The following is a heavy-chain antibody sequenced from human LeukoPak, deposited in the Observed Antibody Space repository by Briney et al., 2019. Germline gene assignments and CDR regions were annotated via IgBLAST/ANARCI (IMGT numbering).Heavy chain of an antibody. CDR1: EFTFSSYA. J-gene: IGHJ4*02. CDR3: ARASFQRWLQLGGD. D-gene: IGHD5-24*01. V-gene: IGHV3-48*02. Sequence: GGSLRLSCVVSEFTFSSYAMSWVRQAPGKGLEWVSYISSSSSTIYYADSVKGRFTISRDNAKNSLYLQMNSLRDEDTAVYYCARASFQRWLQLGGDWGQGALVTVSS. CDR2: ISSSSSTI.